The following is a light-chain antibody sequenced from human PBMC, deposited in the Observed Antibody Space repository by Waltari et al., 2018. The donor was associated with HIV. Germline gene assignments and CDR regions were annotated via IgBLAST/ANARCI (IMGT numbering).Light chain of an antibody. Sequence: ILMTQSPSSLSASVEDRVTITCRASQYIKTGVAWYQVKPGKAPNILIYASSGLQSGVPLRFSGSGSGTVFTLNITNFQSDDSATYFCQHTNSFPLSFGGGTRVEVK. J-gene: IGKJ4*01. CDR2: ASS. V-gene: IGKV1-12*01. CDR3: QHTNSFPLS. CDR1: QYIKTG.